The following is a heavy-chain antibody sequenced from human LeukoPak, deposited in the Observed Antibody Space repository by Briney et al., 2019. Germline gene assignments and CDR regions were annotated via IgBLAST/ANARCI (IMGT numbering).Heavy chain of an antibody. CDR3: ARDGREPCSSTSCYWPHFDY. D-gene: IGHD2-2*01. CDR2: IIPIFGTA. Sequence: ASVKVSCKASGGTFSSYAISLVRQAPGQGLEWIGGIIPIFGTANYAQKFQGRVTITADESTSTAYMELSSLRSEDTAVYYCARDGREPCSSTSCYWPHFDYWGQGTLVTVSS. J-gene: IGHJ4*02. V-gene: IGHV1-69*01. CDR1: GGTFSSYA.